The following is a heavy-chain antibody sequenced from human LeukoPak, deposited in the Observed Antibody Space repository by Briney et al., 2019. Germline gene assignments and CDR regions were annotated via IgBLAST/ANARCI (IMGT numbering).Heavy chain of an antibody. CDR2: ISYDGSNK. CDR3: AKDEGDSDSTLDY. V-gene: IGHV3-30*18. CDR1: GFTFSSYG. D-gene: IGHD2-21*02. Sequence: GGSLRLSCAASGFTFSSYGTHWVRQAPGKGLEWVAVISYDGSNKYYADSVKGRFTISRDNSKNTLYLQMNSLRAEDTAGYYCAKDEGDSDSTLDYWGQGTLVTVSS. J-gene: IGHJ4*02.